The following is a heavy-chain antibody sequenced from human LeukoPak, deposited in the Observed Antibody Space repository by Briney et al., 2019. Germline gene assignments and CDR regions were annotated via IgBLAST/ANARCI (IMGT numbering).Heavy chain of an antibody. J-gene: IGHJ4*02. CDR3: AKTVADHDY. CDR1: GFTFTTYG. V-gene: IGHV3-23*01. D-gene: IGHD6-19*01. Sequence: GGFLRLSCADSGFTFTTYGMTWVRQAPGKGLEWVAVISGMGGRTYYADSVKGRFTISRDNSDNTLYLQMNSLRVEDTAVYYCAKTVADHDYWGQGTLVTVSS. CDR2: ISGMGGRT.